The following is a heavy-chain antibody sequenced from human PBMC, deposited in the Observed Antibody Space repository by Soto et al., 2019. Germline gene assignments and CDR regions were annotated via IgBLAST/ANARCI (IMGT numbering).Heavy chain of an antibody. CDR3: AKDRRHYSSSRYHWFDP. J-gene: IGHJ5*02. D-gene: IGHD6-13*01. Sequence: GGSLRLSCAAPGFTFSSYAMSWVRQAPGKGLEWVSAISGSGGSTYYADSVKGRFTISRDNSKNTLYPQMNSLRAEDTAVYYCAKDRRHYSSSRYHWFDPWGQGTLVTVSS. CDR1: GFTFSSYA. V-gene: IGHV3-23*01. CDR2: ISGSGGST.